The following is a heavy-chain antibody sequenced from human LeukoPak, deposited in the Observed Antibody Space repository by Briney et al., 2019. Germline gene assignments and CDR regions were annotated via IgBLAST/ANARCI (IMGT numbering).Heavy chain of an antibody. CDR3: AREWIVGATSGNAFDI. CDR1: GGTFSSYA. J-gene: IGHJ3*02. V-gene: IGHV1-69*13. D-gene: IGHD1-26*01. CDR2: IIPIFGTA. Sequence: SVKVSCKASGGTFSSYAISWVRQATGQGLEWMGGIIPIFGTANYAQKFQGRVTITADESTSTAYMELSSLRSEDTAVYYCAREWIVGATSGNAFDIWGQGTMVTVSS.